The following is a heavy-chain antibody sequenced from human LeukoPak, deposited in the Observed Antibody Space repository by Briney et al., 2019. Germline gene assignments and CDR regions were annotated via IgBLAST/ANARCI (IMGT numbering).Heavy chain of an antibody. CDR3: ARVDIVVVPTAFQH. CDR2: IKTDGTNT. D-gene: IGHD2-2*01. J-gene: IGHJ1*01. CDR1: GFTFTRHW. V-gene: IGHV3-74*01. Sequence: TGGSLRLSCAASGFTFTRHWMHWVRQAPGKGLEWVSRIKTDGTNTIYADFVEGRFTISRDNARNTLYLQMSSLRAEDTAVYYCARVDIVVVPTAFQHWGQGTLVTVSS.